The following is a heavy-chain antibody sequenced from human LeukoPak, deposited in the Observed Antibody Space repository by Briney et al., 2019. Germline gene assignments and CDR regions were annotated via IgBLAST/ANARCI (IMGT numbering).Heavy chain of an antibody. CDR1: GFTFDDYG. J-gene: IGHJ6*03. CDR2: INWNGGST. Sequence: PGGSLRLSCAASGFTFDDYGMSWVRQAPGKGLEWVSGINWNGGSTGYADSVKGRFTISRDNAKNSLYLQMNSLRAEDTALYYCARSGRPGRVYYYYYMDVWGKGTTVTVSS. CDR3: ARSGRPGRVYYYYYMDV. V-gene: IGHV3-20*04.